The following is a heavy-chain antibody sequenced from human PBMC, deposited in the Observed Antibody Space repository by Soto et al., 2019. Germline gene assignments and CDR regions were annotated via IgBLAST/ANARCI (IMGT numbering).Heavy chain of an antibody. J-gene: IGHJ5*02. CDR3: AHSPFSFCGGTSCLNWFDP. D-gene: IGHD2-2*01. Sequence: SGPTLVNPTQTLTLTCTFSGFSLTTGGVGVGWVRQPPGKALEWLALIYWNDDNRYNPSLKSRLTITKDTSKNQVVLTMTNVDPVDTATYYCAHSPFSFCGGTSCLNWFDPWGQGTLVTVSS. CDR2: IYWNDDN. V-gene: IGHV2-5*01. CDR1: GFSLTTGGVG.